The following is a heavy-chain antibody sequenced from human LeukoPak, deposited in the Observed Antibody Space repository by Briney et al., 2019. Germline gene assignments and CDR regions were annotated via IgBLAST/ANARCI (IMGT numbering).Heavy chain of an antibody. CDR2: IYTSGST. J-gene: IGHJ6*03. Sequence: SETLSLTCTVSGGSISSYYWSWIRQPAGKGLEWIGRIYTSGSTNYNPSLKSRVTMSVDTSKNQFSLKLSSVTAADTAVYYCARDKLVGATTSYYYMDVWRKGTTVTVSS. CDR1: GGSISSYY. D-gene: IGHD1-26*01. CDR3: ARDKLVGATTSYYYMDV. V-gene: IGHV4-4*07.